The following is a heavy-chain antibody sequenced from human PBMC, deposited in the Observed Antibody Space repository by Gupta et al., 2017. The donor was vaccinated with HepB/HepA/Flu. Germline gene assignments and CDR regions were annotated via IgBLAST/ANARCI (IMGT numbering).Heavy chain of an antibody. D-gene: IGHD3-22*01. CDR2: IYYSGST. Sequence: QLQLQESGPGLVKPSETLSLTCTVSGGSISSSSYYWGWIRQPPGKGLEWIGSIYYSGSTYYNPSLKSRVTISVDTSKNQFSLKLSSVTAADTAVYYCARLRSIPITMIDYWGQGTLVTVSS. J-gene: IGHJ4*02. V-gene: IGHV4-39*01. CDR3: ARLRSIPITMIDY. CDR1: GGSISSSSYY.